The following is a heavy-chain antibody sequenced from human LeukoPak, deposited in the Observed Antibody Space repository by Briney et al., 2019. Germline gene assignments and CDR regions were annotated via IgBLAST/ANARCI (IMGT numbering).Heavy chain of an antibody. CDR1: GFTFSIYA. CDR3: AAIYDSVPYGMDV. V-gene: IGHV3-30-3*01. D-gene: IGHD3-3*01. J-gene: IGHJ6*02. CDR2: ISYDGSNK. Sequence: QSGGSLRLSCAASGFTFSIYAMHWVRQAPGKGLEWVAVISYDGSNKYYADSVKGRFTISRDNSKNTLYLQMNSLRAEDTAVYYCAAIYDSVPYGMDVWGQGTTVTVSS.